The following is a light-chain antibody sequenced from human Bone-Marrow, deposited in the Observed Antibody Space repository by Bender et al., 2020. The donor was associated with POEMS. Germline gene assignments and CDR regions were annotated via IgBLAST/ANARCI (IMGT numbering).Light chain of an antibody. V-gene: IGLV3-1*01. Sequence: SYDLTQPPSVSVSPGQTARITCSGDTLPKQYAYWYQQKPGQSPVLVIYQDAKRPSGIPERFSGSNSGDTATLTIRGTQAMDEADYYCQAWDSSTLVFGGGTKLTVL. CDR3: QAWDSSTLV. CDR2: QDA. J-gene: IGLJ2*01. CDR1: TLPKQY.